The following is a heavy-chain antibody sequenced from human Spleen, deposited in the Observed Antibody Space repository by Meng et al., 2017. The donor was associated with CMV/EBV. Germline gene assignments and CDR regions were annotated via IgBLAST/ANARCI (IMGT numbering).Heavy chain of an antibody. CDR2: IRSNGGST. Sequence: AASGFTFSSYAMHWVRQAPGKGLEYVSAIRSNGGSTYYADSVKGRFTISRDNSKNTLYLQMGSLRAEDMAVYYCARDRSRELQGIDYWGQGTLVTVSS. V-gene: IGHV3-64*02. D-gene: IGHD1-7*01. CDR1: GFTFSSYA. J-gene: IGHJ4*02. CDR3: ARDRSRELQGIDY.